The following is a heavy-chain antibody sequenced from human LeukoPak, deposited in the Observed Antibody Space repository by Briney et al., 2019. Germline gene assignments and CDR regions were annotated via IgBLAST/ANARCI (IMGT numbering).Heavy chain of an antibody. CDR1: GFIVSSNY. Sequence: GGSLRLSCAVSGFIVSSNYMSWVRQAPGKGLEWVSVIYSGGSTLYADSVKGRFSISRDRSKNTLYLQMNSLRAEDTAVYYCARDLFALVAATGNYFDYWGQGTLVTVSS. CDR2: IYSGGST. CDR3: ARDLFALVAATGNYFDY. J-gene: IGHJ4*02. D-gene: IGHD2-15*01. V-gene: IGHV3-53*01.